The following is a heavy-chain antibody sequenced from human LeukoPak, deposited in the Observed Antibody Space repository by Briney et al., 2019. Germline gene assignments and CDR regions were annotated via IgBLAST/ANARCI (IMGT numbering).Heavy chain of an antibody. D-gene: IGHD2-15*01. J-gene: IGHJ4*02. CDR2: ISGSGGST. CDR3: AKGVGYCSGGSCQQFDY. CDR1: GSTFSSYG. Sequence: GGSLRLSCAASGSTFSSYGMTWVRQAPGKGLEWVSGISGSGGSTYYADSVKGRFTISRDNSKNTLYLQMNSLRAEDTAVYYCAKGVGYCSGGSCQQFDYWGQGTLVTVSS. V-gene: IGHV3-23*01.